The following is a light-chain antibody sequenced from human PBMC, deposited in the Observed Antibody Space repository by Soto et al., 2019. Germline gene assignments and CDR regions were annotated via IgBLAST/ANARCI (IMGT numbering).Light chain of an antibody. J-gene: IGKJ2*01. CDR1: QSVSSNY. Sequence: EIVLTQSPGTLSLSPGERATLSCRARQSVSSNYLAWYQQKPGQAPRLLIYGASSRATGIPDRFSGSGSGTDFTLTISILESEDFAVYYCQQYDSSPYTFGQGTKLEIK. CDR2: GAS. V-gene: IGKV3-20*01. CDR3: QQYDSSPYT.